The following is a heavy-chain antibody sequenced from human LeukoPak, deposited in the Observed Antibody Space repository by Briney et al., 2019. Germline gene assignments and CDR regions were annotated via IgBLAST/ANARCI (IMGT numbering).Heavy chain of an antibody. CDR2: INNVRSHI. D-gene: IGHD3-22*01. Sequence: GGSLRLSCAASGFTFSTSAMNWVRQAPGKGLEWVSSINNVRSHIYYADSVRGRFTISRDNANNVLYLQMNSLRAEDTAVYYCARDRNYYDSRGSLTHDAYDIWGQGTVVTVSS. V-gene: IGHV3-21*06. J-gene: IGHJ3*02. CDR3: ARDRNYYDSRGSLTHDAYDI. CDR1: GFTFSTSA.